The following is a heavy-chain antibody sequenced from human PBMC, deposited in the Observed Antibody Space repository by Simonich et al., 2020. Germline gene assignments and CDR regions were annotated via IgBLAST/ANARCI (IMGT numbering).Heavy chain of an antibody. CDR1: GGSFSGYY. J-gene: IGHJ3*02. D-gene: IGHD1-1*01. V-gene: IGHV4-34*01. CDR2: INHSGST. CDR3: ARGKGWKNAFDI. Sequence: QVQLQQWGAGLLKPSETLSLTCAVYGGSFSGYYWSWIRQPPGKGLEGIGEINHSGSTNHNPSLKSRGTISVDTSKNQFSLKLSSVTAADTAVYYCARGKGWKNAFDIWGQGTMVTVSS.